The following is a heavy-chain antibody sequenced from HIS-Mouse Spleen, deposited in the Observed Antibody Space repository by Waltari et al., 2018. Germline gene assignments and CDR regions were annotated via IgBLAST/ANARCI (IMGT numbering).Heavy chain of an antibody. J-gene: IGHJ2*01. CDR2: IYYSGRT. CDR1: RCSISSSTYY. V-gene: IGHV4-39*07. D-gene: IGHD6-13*01. CDR3: AREIPYSSSWYDWYFDL. Sequence: QPQLQESGPGLVQPSETLSLTCTVSRCSISSSTYYRGWIRQPPGKGLEWIGSIYYSGRTYYNPSLKSRVTISVDTSKNQFSLKLSSVTAADTAVYYCAREIPYSSSWYDWYFDLWGRGTLVTVSS.